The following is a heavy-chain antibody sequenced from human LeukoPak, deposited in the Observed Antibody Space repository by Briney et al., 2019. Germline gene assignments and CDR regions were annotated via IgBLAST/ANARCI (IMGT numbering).Heavy chain of an antibody. CDR3: GRRAYCGGDCYLDY. D-gene: IGHD2-21*02. J-gene: IGHJ4*02. V-gene: IGHV5-51*01. Sequence: GESLKISRKGSGYSFTNHWIAWVRQMPGKGLEWMGSIYPGDSDTRYSPSFQGQVTISADKSISTAYLQWSSLRASDTAMYYCGRRAYCGGDCYLDYWGQGTLVTVSS. CDR1: GYSFTNHW. CDR2: IYPGDSDT.